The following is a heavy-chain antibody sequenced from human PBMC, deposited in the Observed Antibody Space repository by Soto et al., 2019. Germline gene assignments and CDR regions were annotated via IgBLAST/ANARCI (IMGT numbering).Heavy chain of an antibody. V-gene: IGHV5-51*01. CDR2: IYPGDSDS. CDR1: GFTFTSYW. Sequence: GESLNFSYKGSGFTFTSYWIAWVRQMPGKGLEWMGIIYPGDSDSSYSPSFQGQVTISADKSINTAYLHWSSLKASDTAIYYCAKHEGYCSTTTCSNFDYWGQGTLVTVSS. J-gene: IGHJ4*02. CDR3: AKHEGYCSTTTCSNFDY. D-gene: IGHD2-2*01.